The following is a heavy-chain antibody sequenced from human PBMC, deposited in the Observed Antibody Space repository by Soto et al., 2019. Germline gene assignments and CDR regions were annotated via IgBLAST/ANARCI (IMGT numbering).Heavy chain of an antibody. Sequence: SENLSLTCAFSGGSISSGGYSWSGIRQPPGKGLEWIGYIYHSGSTYYNPSLKSRVTISVDRSKNQFSLKLSSVTAAGTAVYYCARVPDRWGQGTLVTVS. D-gene: IGHD2-2*01. J-gene: IGHJ5*02. CDR3: ARVPDR. CDR1: GGSISSGGYS. V-gene: IGHV4-30-2*01. CDR2: IYHSGST.